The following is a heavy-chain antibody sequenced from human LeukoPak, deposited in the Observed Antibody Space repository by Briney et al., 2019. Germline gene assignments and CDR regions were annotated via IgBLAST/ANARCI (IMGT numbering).Heavy chain of an antibody. CDR2: TYYKSKWYN. CDR3: ARVSSPWSPRDVFDI. Sequence: SQTLSLTCAISGDSVSSNSATWNWIRQSPSRGLEWLGRTYYKSKWYNDYAVSVKSRITINSDTSKNQFSLQLNSVTPEDTAVYYCARVSSPWSPRDVFDIWGQGTMVTVSS. V-gene: IGHV6-1*01. CDR1: GDSVSSNSAT. J-gene: IGHJ3*02. D-gene: IGHD1-26*01.